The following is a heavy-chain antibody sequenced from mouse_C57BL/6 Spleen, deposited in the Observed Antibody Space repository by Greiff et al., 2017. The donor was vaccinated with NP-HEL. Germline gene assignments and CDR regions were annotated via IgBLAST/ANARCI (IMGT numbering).Heavy chain of an antibody. J-gene: IGHJ2*01. CDR3: AYYGSSYDY. D-gene: IGHD1-1*01. Sequence: VQLQQPGAELVKPGASVKLSCKASGYTFTSYWMQWVKQRPGQGLEWNGEIDPSESYTNYNQKFKGKATLTVDTSSSTAYMQLSSLTSEDSAVYYCAYYGSSYDYWGQGTTLTVSS. CDR2: IDPSESYT. V-gene: IGHV1-50*01. CDR1: GYTFTSYW.